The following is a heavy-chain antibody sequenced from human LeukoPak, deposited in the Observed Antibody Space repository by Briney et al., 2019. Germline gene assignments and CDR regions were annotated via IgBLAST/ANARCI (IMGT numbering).Heavy chain of an antibody. CDR2: FSWNSGSI. CDR3: AKDISSGVAAAGTSWFDP. V-gene: IGHV3-9*01. J-gene: IGHJ5*02. D-gene: IGHD6-13*01. CDR1: GFTFDDYA. Sequence: GGSLRLSCAASGFTFDDYAMPWVRQAPGKGLGWVSGFSWNSGSIGYADSVKGRFTISRDNAKNNLYLQMNSLRAEDTALYYCAKDISSGVAAAGTSWFDPWGQGTLVTVSS.